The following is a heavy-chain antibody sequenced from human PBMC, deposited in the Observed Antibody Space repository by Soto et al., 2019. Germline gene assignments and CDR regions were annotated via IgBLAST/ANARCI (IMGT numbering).Heavy chain of an antibody. CDR3: ARVFYDILTGYSGWFDP. CDR1: GGPFSGYY. D-gene: IGHD3-9*01. V-gene: IGHV4-34*01. CDR2: INHSGST. Sequence: SETLSLTCAVYGGPFSGYYWSWIRQPPGKGLEWIGEINHSGSTNYNPSLKSRVTISVDTSKNQFSLKLSSVTAADTAVYYCARVFYDILTGYSGWFDPWGQGTLVTVSS. J-gene: IGHJ5*02.